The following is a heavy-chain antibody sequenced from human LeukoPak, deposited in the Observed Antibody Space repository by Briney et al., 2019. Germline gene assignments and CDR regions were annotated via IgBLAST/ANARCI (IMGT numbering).Heavy chain of an antibody. D-gene: IGHD5-24*01. V-gene: IGHV6-1*01. CDR2: TYYNSKRYN. Sequence: SQTLSLICATCVDSVSNHYGGWNWITQSPSRGLEWMGRTYYNSKRYNDYAVSVKSRMTINPDTSKNQFSLQLNSVTPEDTAVYYCARGWLQSGFDYWGQKTLVTVS. CDR3: ARGWLQSGFDY. CDR1: VDSVSNHYGG. J-gene: IGHJ4*02.